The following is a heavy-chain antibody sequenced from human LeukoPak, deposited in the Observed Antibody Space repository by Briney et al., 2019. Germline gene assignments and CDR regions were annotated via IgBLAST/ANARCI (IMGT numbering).Heavy chain of an antibody. V-gene: IGHV1-18*01. Sequence: ASVKASCKASGYTFTSYGISWVRQAPGQGLEWMGWISAYNGNTNYAQELQGRVTMTTDTSTSTAYMELRSLRSDDTAVYYCARATGSYSHFDYWGQGTLVTVSS. CDR2: ISAYNGNT. J-gene: IGHJ4*02. CDR1: GYTFTSYG. D-gene: IGHD1-26*01. CDR3: ARATGSYSHFDY.